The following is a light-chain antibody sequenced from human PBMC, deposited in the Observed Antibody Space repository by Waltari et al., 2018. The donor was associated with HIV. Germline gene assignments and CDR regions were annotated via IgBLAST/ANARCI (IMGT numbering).Light chain of an antibody. V-gene: IGKV2-28*01. Sequence: DIVMTQSPLSLPVTPGEPASISCRSSQSLLQSNGYNYLHWYLQKPGQSPQLLIYLGSNRASGVPDRFSGGGSGTYFTLKISRVEAEDVGVYYCMQALQTPTFGGGTKVEIK. CDR3: MQALQTPT. CDR1: QSLLQSNGYNY. CDR2: LGS. J-gene: IGKJ4*01.